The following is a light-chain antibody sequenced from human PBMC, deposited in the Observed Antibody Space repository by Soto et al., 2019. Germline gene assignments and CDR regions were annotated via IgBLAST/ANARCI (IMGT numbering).Light chain of an antibody. CDR2: EVT. J-gene: IGLJ3*02. Sequence: QSVLTQPPSASGSPGQSVTISCTGTSSDVGAYNYVSWYQQHAGKAPKLVIYEVTKRPSGVPDRFSGSKSANTASLTVSGLQAEDEPDYYYSSFASSNTWVFGGGTKLTVL. V-gene: IGLV2-8*01. CDR1: SSDVGAYNY. CDR3: SSFASSNTWV.